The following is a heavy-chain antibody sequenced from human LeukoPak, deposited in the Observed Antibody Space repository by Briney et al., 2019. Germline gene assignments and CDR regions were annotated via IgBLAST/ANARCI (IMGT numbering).Heavy chain of an antibody. Sequence: SETVSLTCAVYGGSLSGYWWSWIRQPPGKGLEWIGEINHSGSTNYNPSLKSRVTISVDTSKDQFSLRLSSVTAADTAVYYCARAMIVALGYAFDIWGQGTMVTVSS. V-gene: IGHV4-34*01. CDR2: INHSGST. J-gene: IGHJ3*02. D-gene: IGHD3-22*01. CDR3: ARAMIVALGYAFDI. CDR1: GGSLSGYW.